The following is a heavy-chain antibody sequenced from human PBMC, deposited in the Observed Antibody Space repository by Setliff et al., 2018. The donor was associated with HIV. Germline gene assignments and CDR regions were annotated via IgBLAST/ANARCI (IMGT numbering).Heavy chain of an antibody. V-gene: IGHV3-9*03. CDR3: AKGEDSAVYYCVRDRIEGRTVFDT. CDR2: ISWNSGSI. CDR1: GFTFXXXX. J-gene: IGHJ4*02. Sequence: GGSLRLSCAASGFTFXXXXXXWVRQAPGKGLEWVSGISWNSGSIGYADSVKGRFTISRDNAKNALYLQMNSLRAEAMALYYCAKGEDSAVYYCVRDRIEGRTVFDTWGLGTLVTVSS. D-gene: IGHD2-21*01.